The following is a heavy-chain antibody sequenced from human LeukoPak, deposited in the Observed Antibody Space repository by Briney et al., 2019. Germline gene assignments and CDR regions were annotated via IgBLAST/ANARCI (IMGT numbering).Heavy chain of an antibody. J-gene: IGHJ4*02. Sequence: KDGESLRISCKGSGYSFTSYWISWVRQMPGKGLEWMGIIYPGDSDTTYSPSFQGQVTISADQSFNTAYLQWSSLKASDTAMYYCARQLNDYGDNSGGGYFFDSWGQGTLVTVSS. CDR3: ARQLNDYGDNSGGGYFFDS. CDR1: GYSFTSYW. V-gene: IGHV5-51*01. CDR2: IYPGDSDT. D-gene: IGHD4-23*01.